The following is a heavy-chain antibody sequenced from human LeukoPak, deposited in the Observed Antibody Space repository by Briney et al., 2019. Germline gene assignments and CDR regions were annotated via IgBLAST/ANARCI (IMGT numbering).Heavy chain of an antibody. Sequence: KTGGPRRPSCAASGSTFSSIWTTWVRKAPGEGLEWVANINQDGSEKYNVDSVKGRFTISRDNAKNSLYLQMNSLRAEDTAVYYCARAPPFLTSKKNWGSGGYFDYWGQGTLVTVSS. J-gene: IGHJ4*02. D-gene: IGHD7-27*01. CDR2: INQDGSEK. V-gene: IGHV3-7*04. CDR1: GSTFSSIW. CDR3: ARAPPFLTSKKNWGSGGYFDY.